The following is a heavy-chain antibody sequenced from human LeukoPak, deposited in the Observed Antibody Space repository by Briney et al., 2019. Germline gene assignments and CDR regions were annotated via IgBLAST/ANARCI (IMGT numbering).Heavy chain of an antibody. CDR3: ARFGNYDLWSGYDAFDI. J-gene: IGHJ3*02. CDR1: GFTVSSNY. D-gene: IGHD3-3*01. Sequence: GGSLRLSCAASGFTVSSNYMSWVRQAPGKGLEWVSVIYSGGSTYYADSVKGRFTISRDNSKNTLYLQMNSLRAEDTAVYYCARFGNYDLWSGYDAFDIWGQGTMVTVSS. CDR2: IYSGGST. V-gene: IGHV3-66*02.